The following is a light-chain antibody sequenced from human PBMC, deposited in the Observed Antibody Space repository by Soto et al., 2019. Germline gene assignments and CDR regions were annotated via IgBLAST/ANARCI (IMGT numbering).Light chain of an antibody. Sequence: EIVLTQSPATLSLSPGERATLSCRASQSVSSYLAWYQQKPGQAPRLLIYDASNRATGIPARFSGSGSGTDFCLTIRSLEPRDFAVDYCQQRSNWTLLTFGGGTKVEMK. CDR3: QQRSNWTLLT. CDR2: DAS. J-gene: IGKJ4*01. CDR1: QSVSSY. V-gene: IGKV3-11*01.